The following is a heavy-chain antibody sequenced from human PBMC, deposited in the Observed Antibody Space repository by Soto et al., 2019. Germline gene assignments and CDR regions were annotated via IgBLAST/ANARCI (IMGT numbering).Heavy chain of an antibody. CDR2: IYYGEST. J-gene: IGHJ4*02. CDR1: GGSVDSGNHY. CDR3: ARDMGSAMTTRIFDH. D-gene: IGHD4-17*01. V-gene: IGHV4-30-4*01. Sequence: QVLVQESGPGLVKPSQTLTLSCTVSGGSVDSGNHYWNWIRQPPGKGLEWIGYIYYGESTYYNPSLKSRATISVDTSQSRSSLRLTSVTAADTAVYYCARDMGSAMTTRIFDHWGQGTLVTVSS.